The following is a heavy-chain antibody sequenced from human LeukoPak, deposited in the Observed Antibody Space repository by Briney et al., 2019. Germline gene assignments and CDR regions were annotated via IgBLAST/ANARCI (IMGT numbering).Heavy chain of an antibody. D-gene: IGHD3-10*01. CDR1: GGTFSSYT. CDR3: AKVTYGSGTYGAFDY. Sequence: GASVKVSCKASGGTFSSYTISWVRQAPGQGLEWMGGIIPLFGTPDYAQKFQDRLTITADKSTSTAYMELTSLRAEDTAVYYCAKVTYGSGTYGAFDYWGQGTLVTVSS. CDR2: IIPLFGTP. J-gene: IGHJ4*02. V-gene: IGHV1-69*06.